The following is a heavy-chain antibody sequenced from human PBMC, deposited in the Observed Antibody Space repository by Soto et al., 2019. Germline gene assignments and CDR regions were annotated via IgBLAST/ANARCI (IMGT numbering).Heavy chain of an antibody. CDR1: GGSISSGGYY. D-gene: IGHD2-15*01. J-gene: IGHJ4*02. V-gene: IGHV4-31*03. Sequence: PSETLSLTCTVSGGSISSGGYYWSWIRQHPGKGLEWIGYIYYSGSTYYNPSLKSRVTISVDTSKNQFSLKLSSVTAADTAVYYCARASRGFSFSGPPQNFDYWGQGTLVTVSS. CDR3: ARASRGFSFSGPPQNFDY. CDR2: IYYSGST.